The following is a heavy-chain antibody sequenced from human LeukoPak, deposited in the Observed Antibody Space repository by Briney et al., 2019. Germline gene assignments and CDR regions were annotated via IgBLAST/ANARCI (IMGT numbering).Heavy chain of an antibody. CDR1: GYSISSGYY. D-gene: IGHD6-19*01. Sequence: SETLSLTCAVSGYSISSGYYWGWIRQPPGKGLEWMGSTYHSGSTYYNPSLKSRVTISVDTSKNQFSLKLSSATAADTAVYYCARDIPAGIAVAGDAFDIWGQRTMDTVSS. J-gene: IGHJ3*02. CDR2: TYHSGST. CDR3: ARDIPAGIAVAGDAFDI. V-gene: IGHV4-38-2*02.